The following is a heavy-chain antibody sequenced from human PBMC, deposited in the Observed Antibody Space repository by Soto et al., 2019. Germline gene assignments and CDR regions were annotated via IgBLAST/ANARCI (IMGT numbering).Heavy chain of an antibody. V-gene: IGHV1-3*01. CDR1: GYTLTSYA. D-gene: IGHD6-13*01. CDR3: ARYRYSSSWYAGYNWFDP. J-gene: IGHJ5*02. Sequence: SVKVACRASGYTLTSYAMHWVRQAPRQRLEWMGWINAGNGNTKYSQKFQGRVTITRDTSASTAYMELSSLRSEDTAVYYCARYRYSSSWYAGYNWFDPWGQGTLVTVSS. CDR2: INAGNGNT.